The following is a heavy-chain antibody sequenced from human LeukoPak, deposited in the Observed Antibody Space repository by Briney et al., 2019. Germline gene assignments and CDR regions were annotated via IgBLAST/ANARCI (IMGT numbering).Heavy chain of an antibody. J-gene: IGHJ4*02. D-gene: IGHD1-26*01. V-gene: IGHV3-21*01. Sequence: GGSLRLSCGASGFTFNAYTMHWVRQVPGKGLEWVSSMSSSRDYVFYADSVKGRFTIFRDNANQSLDLEMSSLRGEDTAIYYCARGLVGAAFDYWGRGTMVTVSS. CDR2: MSSSRDYV. CDR3: ARGLVGAAFDY. CDR1: GFTFNAYT.